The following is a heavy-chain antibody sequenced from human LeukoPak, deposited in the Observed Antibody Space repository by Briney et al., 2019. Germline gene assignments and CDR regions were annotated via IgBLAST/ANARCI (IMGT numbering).Heavy chain of an antibody. D-gene: IGHD1-1*01. Sequence: SETLSLTCAVYGGSFSAYYWSWIRQSPGRGLEWIAEINHRGDTNYNPSVKSRVSISVDTSKNQFSLKVTSLTAADTAVYYCARGPTISETGYFDYWGQGTLVTVSS. V-gene: IGHV4-34*01. CDR3: ARGPTISETGYFDY. J-gene: IGHJ4*03. CDR2: INHRGDT. CDR1: GGSFSAYY.